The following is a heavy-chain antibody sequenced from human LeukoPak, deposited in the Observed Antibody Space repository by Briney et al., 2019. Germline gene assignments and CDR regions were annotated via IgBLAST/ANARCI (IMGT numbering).Heavy chain of an antibody. V-gene: IGHV3-23*01. CDR1: GLHFSGTA. CDR2: ISHDGMNA. Sequence: GGSLRLSCAASGLHFSGTAMSWVRQAPGKGLEWVSAISHDGMNAYYADSVKGRFTISRDNSKKTVSLEMSSLTAADTGVFYCAKDGAQYSSGPECDPRGQGALVTVSP. J-gene: IGHJ5*02. CDR3: AKDGAQYSSGPECDP. D-gene: IGHD6-19*01.